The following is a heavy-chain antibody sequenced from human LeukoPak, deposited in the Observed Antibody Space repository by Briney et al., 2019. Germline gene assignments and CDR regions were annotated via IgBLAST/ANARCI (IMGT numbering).Heavy chain of an antibody. D-gene: IGHD3-22*01. CDR3: ARGGSTGYNYNAFDM. CDR2: ISSSGDIK. J-gene: IGHJ3*02. V-gene: IGHV3-48*03. Sequence: GGSLRLSCEASGLAFSIFEMNWARRAQGKGLEGVSFISSSGDIKLYADSVKGRFTISRDNAKNSLYLHMNSLRAEDTAVYYCARGGSTGYNYNAFDMWGQGTMVAVSS. CDR1: GLAFSIFE.